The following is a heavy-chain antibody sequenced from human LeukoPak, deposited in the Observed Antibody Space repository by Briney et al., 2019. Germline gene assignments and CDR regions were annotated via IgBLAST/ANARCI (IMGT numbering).Heavy chain of an antibody. J-gene: IGHJ4*02. D-gene: IGHD2-2*01. CDR1: GGSFSGCY. CDR3: AEGRPPDIVVVPAAIALYYFDY. Sequence: SETLSLTCAVYGGSFSGCYWSWIRQPPGKGLEWIGEINHSGSTNYNPSLKSRVTISVDTSKNQFSLKLSSVTAADTAVYYCAEGRPPDIVVVPAAIALYYFDYWGQGTLVTVSS. V-gene: IGHV4-34*01. CDR2: INHSGST.